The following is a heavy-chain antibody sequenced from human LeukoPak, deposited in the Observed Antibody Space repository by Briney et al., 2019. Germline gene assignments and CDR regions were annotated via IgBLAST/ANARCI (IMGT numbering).Heavy chain of an antibody. CDR1: GFTFSIYG. V-gene: IGHV3-23*01. J-gene: IGHJ4*02. Sequence: GGTLRLSCAASGFTFSIYGMGWVRQAPGKGLEWVSSISDNGGNTYYADSAKGRFTISRDNSKNTLYLQMNSLRAEDTAVYYCAKGPVGANPFDYWGQGTLVTVSS. CDR3: AKGPVGANPFDY. D-gene: IGHD1-26*01. CDR2: ISDNGGNT.